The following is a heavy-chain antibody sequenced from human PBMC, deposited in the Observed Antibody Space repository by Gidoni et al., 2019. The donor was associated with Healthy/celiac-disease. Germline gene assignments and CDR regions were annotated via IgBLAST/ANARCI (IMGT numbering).Heavy chain of an antibody. CDR1: GGSFSGYS. Sequence: QVQLQQWGAGLLKPSETLSLTCAVYGGSFSGYSWRSIRQPPGKGLEWIGEINHSGSTNYNPSLKSRVTISVDTSKTQFSLKLSSVTAADTAVYYCARGASGDYVWGSYRLINDAFDIWGQGTMVTVSS. CDR2: INHSGST. D-gene: IGHD3-16*02. J-gene: IGHJ3*02. CDR3: ARGASGDYVWGSYRLINDAFDI. V-gene: IGHV4-34*01.